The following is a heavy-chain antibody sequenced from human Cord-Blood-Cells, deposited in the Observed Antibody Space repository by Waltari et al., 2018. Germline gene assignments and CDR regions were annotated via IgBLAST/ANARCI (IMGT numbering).Heavy chain of an antibody. CDR2: LSYSGST. D-gene: IGHD3-10*01. Sequence: QLQLQESGPGLVKPSETLSLTCTVSGGSISSSSYYWGWSRQPPGKGLEWIGSLSYSGSTYYNPSLKSRVTRSVDTSKNQFSLKLSSVTAADTAVYYCARHRDLAWYFDYWGQGTLVTVSS. J-gene: IGHJ4*02. CDR3: ARHRDLAWYFDY. CDR1: GGSISSSSYY. V-gene: IGHV4-39*01.